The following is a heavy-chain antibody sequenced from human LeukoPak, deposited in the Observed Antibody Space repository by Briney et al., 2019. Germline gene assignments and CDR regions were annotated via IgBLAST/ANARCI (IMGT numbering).Heavy chain of an antibody. CDR1: GFTFSSYG. J-gene: IGHJ3*02. Sequence: GGPLTLPCAASGFTFSSYGMLGVPQAPGKARVGVAFKRYDGSNKYYADSVKGRFNISRDNSKNTLYLQMNSLRAEDTAVYYCARPAGYDFAFDIWGQGTMVTVSS. CDR2: KRYDGSNK. D-gene: IGHD5-12*01. V-gene: IGHV3-30*02. CDR3: ARPAGYDFAFDI.